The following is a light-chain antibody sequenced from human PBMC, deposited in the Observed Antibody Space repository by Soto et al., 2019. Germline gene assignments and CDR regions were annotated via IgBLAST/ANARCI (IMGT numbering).Light chain of an antibody. Sequence: EIMLTQSPGTLSLSPGDTATLSCRASPSVTSSQLAWYQHKPGQAPRLLIYDTSSRVSDIPARFSGSGSGTDFTLTISRLEPEDFAVYYCQHYGRSRTFGQGTKVDI. CDR1: PSVTSSQ. V-gene: IGKV3-20*01. CDR2: DTS. CDR3: QHYGRSRT. J-gene: IGKJ1*01.